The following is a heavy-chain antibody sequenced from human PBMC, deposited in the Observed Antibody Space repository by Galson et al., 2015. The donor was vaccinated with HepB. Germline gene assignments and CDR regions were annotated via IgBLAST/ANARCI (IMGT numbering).Heavy chain of an antibody. J-gene: IGHJ6*03. Sequence: SVKVSCKASGFTFTSSAVQWVRQARGQRLEWIGWIVVGSGNTNYAQKFQERVTITRDMSTSTAYMELSSLRSEDTAVYYCARESRDYAPSYYYYMDVWGKGTTVTVSS. CDR1: GFTFTSSA. D-gene: IGHD4-17*01. CDR3: ARESRDYAPSYYYYMDV. V-gene: IGHV1-58*01. CDR2: IVVGSGNT.